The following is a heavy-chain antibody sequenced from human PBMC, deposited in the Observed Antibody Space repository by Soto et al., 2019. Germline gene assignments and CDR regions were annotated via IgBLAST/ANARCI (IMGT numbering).Heavy chain of an antibody. CDR1: GGSISSSSYY. V-gene: IGHV4-39*01. CDR2: IFYSGST. Sequence: SETLSLTCTVSGGSISSSSYYWGWIRQPPGKGLEWIGSIFYSGSTYYNPSLKSRVTISVDTSKNQFSLKLSSVTAADTAVYYCARLGGFYQSLDSWGQGTLVTVSS. J-gene: IGHJ5*01. CDR3: ARLGGFYQSLDS. D-gene: IGHD3-22*01.